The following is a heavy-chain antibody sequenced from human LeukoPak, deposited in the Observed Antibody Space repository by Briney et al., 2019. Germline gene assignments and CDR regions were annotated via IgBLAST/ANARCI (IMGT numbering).Heavy chain of an antibody. CDR3: ARDYGGSYYGAFDY. D-gene: IGHD1-26*01. CDR2: IIPILGIA. CDR1: GGTFSSYA. J-gene: IGHJ4*02. V-gene: IGHV1-69*04. Sequence: SVKVSCKASGGTFSSYAISWVRQAPGQGLEWMGRIIPILGIANYAQKFQGRVTITADRSTSTAYMELSSLRSEDTAVYYCARDYGGSYYGAFDYWGQGTLVTVSS.